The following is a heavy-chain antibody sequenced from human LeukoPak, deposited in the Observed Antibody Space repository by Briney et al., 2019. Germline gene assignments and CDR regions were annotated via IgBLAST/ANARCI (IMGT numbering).Heavy chain of an antibody. CDR3: ARVGYCSGGSCYSDYWFDP. Sequence: TSETLSLTCAVYGGSFSGYYWSWLRQPPGKGLEWIGEINHSGSTNYNPSLKSRVTISVDTSKNQFSLKLSSVTAADTAVYYCARVGYCSGGSCYSDYWFDPWGQGTLVTVSS. V-gene: IGHV4-34*01. D-gene: IGHD2-15*01. J-gene: IGHJ5*02. CDR2: INHSGST. CDR1: GGSFSGYY.